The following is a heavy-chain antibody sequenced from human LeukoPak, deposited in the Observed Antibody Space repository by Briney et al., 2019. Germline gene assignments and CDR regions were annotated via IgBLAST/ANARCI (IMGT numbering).Heavy chain of an antibody. D-gene: IGHD3-3*01. J-gene: IGHJ6*03. V-gene: IGHV4-34*01. CDR3: ARAVITIFGVVRYYMDV. Sequence: SETLSLTCAVYGGSFSGYYWSWIRQPPGKGLEWIGEINHSGSTNYNPSLKSRVTISVDTSKNQFSLKLSSVTAADTAVYYCARAVITIFGVVRYYMDVWGKGTTVTVSS. CDR2: INHSGST. CDR1: GGSFSGYY.